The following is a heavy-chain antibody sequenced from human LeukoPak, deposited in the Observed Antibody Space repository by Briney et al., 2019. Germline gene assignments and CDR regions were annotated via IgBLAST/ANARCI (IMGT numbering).Heavy chain of an antibody. CDR3: ARDTPLSSSWLYYYYYMDV. V-gene: IGHV3-21*01. D-gene: IGHD6-13*01. CDR1: GFTFSSYS. J-gene: IGHJ6*03. CDR2: ISSSSSYI. Sequence: PGGSLRLSCAASGFTFSSYSMNWVRQAPGKGLEWVSSISSSSSYIYYADSVKGRFTISRDNAKNSLYLQMNSLRAEDTAVYYCARDTPLSSSWLYYYYYMDVWGKGTTVTVSS.